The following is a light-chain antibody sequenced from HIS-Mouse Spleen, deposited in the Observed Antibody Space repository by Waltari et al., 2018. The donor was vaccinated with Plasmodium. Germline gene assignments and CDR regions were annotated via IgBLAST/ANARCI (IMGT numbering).Light chain of an antibody. V-gene: IGKV3-20*01. CDR1: QSVSSSY. Sequence: EIVLTQSPGTLSLSPGEVATLSCRASQSVSSSYLAWYQQKPGPAPRLLIYGAASRATGIPDRFRSSGSGTDFTLTISRLEPEDFAVYYCQQYGSSSWTFGQGTKVEIK. CDR2: GAA. CDR3: QQYGSSSWT. J-gene: IGKJ1*01.